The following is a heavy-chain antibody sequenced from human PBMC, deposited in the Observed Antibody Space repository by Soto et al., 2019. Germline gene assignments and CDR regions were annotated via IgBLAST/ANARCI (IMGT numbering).Heavy chain of an antibody. V-gene: IGHV1-2*04. Sequence: QVQLAQSGAEVKRPGASVKVSCKASGYTFSGYYIHWVRQAPGQGLEWMGWINPDSGGTNYAQNFQGWVTMTRDPYITTAYMELTRLKSDDTAVYYCARGRRGLAGVGMRDWFDPWGQGTLVTVSS. CDR1: GYTFSGYY. CDR3: ARGRRGLAGVGMRDWFDP. J-gene: IGHJ5*02. D-gene: IGHD6-13*01. CDR2: INPDSGGT.